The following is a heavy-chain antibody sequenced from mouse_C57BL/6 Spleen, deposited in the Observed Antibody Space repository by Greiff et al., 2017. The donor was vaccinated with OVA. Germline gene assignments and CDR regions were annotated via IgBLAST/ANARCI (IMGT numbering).Heavy chain of an antibody. Sequence: EVQLVESGGGLVQPKGSLKLSCAASGFSFNTYAMNWVRQAPGKGLEWVARIRSKSNNYATYYADSVKDRFTISRDDSESMLYLQMNNLKTEDTAMYYCVRYGYDAFDYWGQGTTLTVSS. D-gene: IGHD2-2*01. J-gene: IGHJ2*01. CDR1: GFSFNTYA. CDR2: IRSKSNNYAT. V-gene: IGHV10-1*01. CDR3: VRYGYDAFDY.